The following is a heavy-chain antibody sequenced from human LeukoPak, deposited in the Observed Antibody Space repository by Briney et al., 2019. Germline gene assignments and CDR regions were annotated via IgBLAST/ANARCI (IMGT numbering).Heavy chain of an antibody. J-gene: IGHJ4*02. Sequence: GESLKISCKASGYSLTSYWMGWVRQMPGNGLEWMGIIYPPDSKTTYSPSFQGQVSISADMSISTSYLQWNSLKASDTAIYYCARVVSLYASGTYTPNYFNSWGQGTLVTVSS. V-gene: IGHV5-51*01. CDR2: IYPPDSKT. CDR3: ARVVSLYASGTYTPNYFNS. D-gene: IGHD3-10*01. CDR1: GYSLTSYW.